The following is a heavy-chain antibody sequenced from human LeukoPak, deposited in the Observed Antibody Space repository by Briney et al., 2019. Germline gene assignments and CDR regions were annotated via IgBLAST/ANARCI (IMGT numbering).Heavy chain of an antibody. CDR2: IYYSGTT. D-gene: IGHD3-22*01. Sequence: SETLSLTCAVSGYSISSGYYWGWIRQPPGKGLEWIESIYYSGTTYYNPSLKSRVTISVDTSKNQFSLKLSSVTAADTAVYYCARDSHYYYDTSGYWENDYWGQGTLVTVSS. J-gene: IGHJ4*02. V-gene: IGHV4-38-2*02. CDR3: ARDSHYYYDTSGYWENDY. CDR1: GYSISSGYY.